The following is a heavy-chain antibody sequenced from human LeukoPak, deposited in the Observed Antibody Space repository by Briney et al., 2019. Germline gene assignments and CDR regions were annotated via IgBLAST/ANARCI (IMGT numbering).Heavy chain of an antibody. CDR1: GGTFSSYA. Sequence: ASAKVSCKASGGTFSSYAISWVRQAPGQGLEWMGGIIPIFGTANYAQKFQGRVTITTDESTSTAYMELSSLRSEDTAVYYCARDPVDIVATGPYYYYMDVWGKGTTVTVSS. V-gene: IGHV1-69*05. J-gene: IGHJ6*03. CDR2: IIPIFGTA. D-gene: IGHD5-12*01. CDR3: ARDPVDIVATGPYYYYMDV.